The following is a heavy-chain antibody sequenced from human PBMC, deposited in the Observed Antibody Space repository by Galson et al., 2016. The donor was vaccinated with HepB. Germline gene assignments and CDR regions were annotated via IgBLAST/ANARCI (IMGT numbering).Heavy chain of an antibody. CDR1: GFSFSSYS. Sequence: SLRLSCAASGFSFSSYSMNWVRQAPGKGLEWVSYISSTSSPTIYYADSVKGRFTISRDNATNSLYLQMNSLRDEDTAVYYCARGVGPAYMDVWGKGTTFTVSS. V-gene: IGHV3-48*02. CDR3: ARGVGPAYMDV. CDR2: ISSTSSPTI. D-gene: IGHD5/OR15-5a*01. J-gene: IGHJ6*03.